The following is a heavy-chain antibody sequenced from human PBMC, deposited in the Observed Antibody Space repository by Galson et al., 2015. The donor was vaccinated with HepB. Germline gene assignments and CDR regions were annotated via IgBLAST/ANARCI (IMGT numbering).Heavy chain of an antibody. D-gene: IGHD1-14*01. CDR1: GFTFSSYN. J-gene: IGHJ2*01. V-gene: IGHV3-21*01. Sequence: SLRLSCAASGFTFSSYNMNWVRQAPGKGLEWVSSITSSSSYTKHADSVKGRFTIPRDNAKNSLYLQMSSLGAEDTAIYYCARGAQTGYWYFDLWGRGTLVTVSS. CDR3: ARGAQTGYWYFDL. CDR2: ITSSSSYT.